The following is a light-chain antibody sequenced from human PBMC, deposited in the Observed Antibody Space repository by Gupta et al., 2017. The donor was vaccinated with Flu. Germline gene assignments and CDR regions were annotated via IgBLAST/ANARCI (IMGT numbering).Light chain of an antibody. J-gene: IGKJ2*01. CDR2: AAS. Sequence: PSTLSASVGDRVTITCRASQNINKWLAWYQQKPGKAPKLLIYAASTVESGVPSRFSGSGSGTEFTLTITSRQPEDFANYYCQQENSFSSTFGQGTKMEIK. V-gene: IGKV1-5*03. CDR1: QNINKW. CDR3: QQENSFSST.